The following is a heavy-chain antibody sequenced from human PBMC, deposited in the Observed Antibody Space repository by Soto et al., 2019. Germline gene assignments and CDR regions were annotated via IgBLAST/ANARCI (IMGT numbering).Heavy chain of an antibody. CDR2: IYYSGNT. CDR1: GGSISSVGYY. CDR3: AGQPTAGSFYDLGSYYYYYGMDV. J-gene: IGHJ6*02. V-gene: IGHV4-30-4*08. Sequence: TLSLTCTVSGGSISSVGYYWSWIRQHPGKGLEWIGYIYYSGNTDYNPSLKSRVTISVDTSKNQFSLNLSSVTAADSAVYYCAGQPTAGSFYDLGSYYYYYGMDVWGQGTTVTVSS. D-gene: IGHD3-16*01.